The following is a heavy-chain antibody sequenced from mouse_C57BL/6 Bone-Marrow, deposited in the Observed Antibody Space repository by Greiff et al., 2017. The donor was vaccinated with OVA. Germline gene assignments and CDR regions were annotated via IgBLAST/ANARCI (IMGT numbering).Heavy chain of an antibody. D-gene: IGHD1-1*01. CDR3: TSGSSYWYFDV. Sequence: EVKLVESGGGLVQPGGSMKLSCAASGFTFSDAWMDWVRQSPEKGLEWVAEIRNKANNHATYYAESVKGRFTISRDDSKSSVYLQMNSFRAEDTGIYYCTSGSSYWYFDVWGTGTTVTVSS. V-gene: IGHV6-6*01. CDR2: IRNKANNHAT. J-gene: IGHJ1*03. CDR1: GFTFSDAW.